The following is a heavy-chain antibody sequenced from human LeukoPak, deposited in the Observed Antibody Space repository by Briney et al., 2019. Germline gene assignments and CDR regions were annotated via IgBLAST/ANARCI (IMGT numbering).Heavy chain of an antibody. V-gene: IGHV3-30*04. J-gene: IGHJ4*02. D-gene: IGHD6-6*01. CDR2: ISYDGSNK. CDR1: GFTFSSYA. Sequence: PGGSLRLSCAASGFTFSSYAMHWVRQAPGKGLEWVAVISYDGSNKYYADSVKGRFTISRDNAKNTLYLQMNSLRAEDTAVYYCARPLSGYSSSLGYWGQGTLVTVSS. CDR3: ARPLSGYSSSLGY.